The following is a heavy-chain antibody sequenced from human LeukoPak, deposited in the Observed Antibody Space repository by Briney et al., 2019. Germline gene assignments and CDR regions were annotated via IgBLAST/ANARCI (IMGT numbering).Heavy chain of an antibody. CDR3: ARDHRGIPY. D-gene: IGHD5-18*01. CDR1: GFTFSSYW. CDR2: IKQDGSEK. J-gene: IGHJ4*02. Sequence: QPGGSLRLSCAAPGFTFSSYWMSWVRQAPGKGLEWVANIKQDGSEKYYVDSVKGRFTISRDNAKNSLYLQMNSLRAEDTAVYYCARDHRGIPYWGQGTLVAVSS. V-gene: IGHV3-7*01.